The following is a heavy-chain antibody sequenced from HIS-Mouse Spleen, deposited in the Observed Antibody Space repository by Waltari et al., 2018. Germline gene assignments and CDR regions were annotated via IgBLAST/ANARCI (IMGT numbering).Heavy chain of an antibody. J-gene: IGHJ4*02. CDR2: IYHSGST. V-gene: IGHV4-38-2*02. D-gene: IGHD6-6*01. Sequence: QVQLQESGPGLVKPSETLSLTCTVSGYSISSGYYWGWIRQPPGKGLEWIGSIYHSGSTYYNPSLKSRVTISVDTSKNQFSLKLSSVTAADTAVYYCARDPYSSSHHFDYWCQGTLVTVSS. CDR1: GYSISSGYY. CDR3: ARDPYSSSHHFDY.